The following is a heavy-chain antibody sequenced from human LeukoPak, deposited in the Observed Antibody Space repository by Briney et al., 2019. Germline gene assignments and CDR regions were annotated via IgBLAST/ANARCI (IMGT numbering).Heavy chain of an antibody. Sequence: SETLSLTCIVSGGSIDNYYWNWIRQPPGKGLEWIGLISYSRNIQYNFSLQSRVTISVDTSKNQFSLKLTSATAADTAIYYCARGLALSYGDYGYFDYWGQGSLVTVSS. CDR2: ISYSRNI. CDR3: ARGLALSYGDYGYFDY. CDR1: GGSIDNYY. V-gene: IGHV4-59*01. J-gene: IGHJ4*02. D-gene: IGHD4-17*01.